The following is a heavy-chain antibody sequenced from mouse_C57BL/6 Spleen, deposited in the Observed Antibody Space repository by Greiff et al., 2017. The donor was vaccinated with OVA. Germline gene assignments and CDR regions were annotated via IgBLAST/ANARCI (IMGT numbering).Heavy chain of an antibody. CDR2: ISRGSSTI. J-gene: IGHJ2*01. Sequence: EVKLMESGGGLVKPGGSLKLSCAASGFTFSDYGMHWVRQAPEQGLEWVAYISRGSSTINYADTVKGRFTISRDNAKNTLFLQMTSLRSEETAMYSGARGHYYGSSYVDYWGQGTTLTVSS. CDR3: ARGHYYGSSYVDY. D-gene: IGHD1-1*01. CDR1: GFTFSDYG. V-gene: IGHV5-17*01.